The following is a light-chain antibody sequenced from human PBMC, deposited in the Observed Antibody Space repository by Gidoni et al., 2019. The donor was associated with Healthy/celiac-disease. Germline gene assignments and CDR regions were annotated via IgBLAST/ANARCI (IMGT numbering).Light chain of an antibody. CDR3: QQRSNWPELT. CDR2: DAS. J-gene: IGKJ4*01. V-gene: IGKV3-11*01. Sequence: EIVLTQSPATLSCSPGERATLSCRASQSVSSYLAWYQQKPGQAPRLLIYDASNRATGIPARFSGSGSGTDFTLTISSLEPEDFAVYYCQQRSNWPELTFGGGTKVEIK. CDR1: QSVSSY.